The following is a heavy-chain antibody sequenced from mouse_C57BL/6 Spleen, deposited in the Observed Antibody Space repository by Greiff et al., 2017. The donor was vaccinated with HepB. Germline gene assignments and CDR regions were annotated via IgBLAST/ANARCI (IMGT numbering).Heavy chain of an antibody. D-gene: IGHD5-5*01. CDR3: ARFSYLGAIDY. CDR2: IRNKANGYTT. CDR1: GFTFTDYY. J-gene: IGHJ4*01. Sequence: EVQLVESGGGLVQPGGSLSLSCAASGFTFTDYYMSWVRQPPGKALEWLGFIRNKANGYTTEYSASVKGRFTISRDNSQSILYLQMNALRAEDSATYYCARFSYLGAIDYWGQGTSVTVSS. V-gene: IGHV7-3*01.